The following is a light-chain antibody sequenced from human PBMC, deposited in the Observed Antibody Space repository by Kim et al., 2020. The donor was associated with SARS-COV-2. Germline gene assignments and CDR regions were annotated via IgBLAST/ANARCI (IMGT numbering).Light chain of an antibody. CDR1: QSVSLW. Sequence: SPLSASVEDGVTLTSRASQSVSLWLAWYQQTPGKAPKLLIYDGSNLQSGVPSRFSGSGSGTEFTLTISSLQPDYFAIYYCQHRQTFGQGTKVDIK. V-gene: IGKV1-5*01. CDR3: QHRQT. J-gene: IGKJ1*01. CDR2: DGS.